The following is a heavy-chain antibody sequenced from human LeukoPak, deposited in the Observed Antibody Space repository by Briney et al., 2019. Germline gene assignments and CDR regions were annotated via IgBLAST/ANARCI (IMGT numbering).Heavy chain of an antibody. CDR2: IYTSGST. Sequence: SETLSLTCTVSGGSISSYYWSWIRQPAGKGLEWIGRIYTSGSTNYNPSLKSRVTMSVDTSKNQFSLKLSSVTAADTAVYYCARGDLITMVRGPTYYFDYWGQGTLVTVSS. CDR1: GGSISSYY. J-gene: IGHJ4*02. CDR3: ARGDLITMVRGPTYYFDY. D-gene: IGHD3-10*01. V-gene: IGHV4-4*07.